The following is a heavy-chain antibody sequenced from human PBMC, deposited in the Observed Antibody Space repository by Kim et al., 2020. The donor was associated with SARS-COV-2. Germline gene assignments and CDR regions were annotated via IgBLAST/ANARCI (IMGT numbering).Heavy chain of an antibody. J-gene: IGHJ4*02. CDR3: AKDHRDTAMASDY. Sequence: YADSVKGRFTISRDNSKNTLYLQMNSLRAEDTAVYYCAKDHRDTAMASDYWGQGTLVTVSS. V-gene: IGHV3-30*02. D-gene: IGHD5-18*01.